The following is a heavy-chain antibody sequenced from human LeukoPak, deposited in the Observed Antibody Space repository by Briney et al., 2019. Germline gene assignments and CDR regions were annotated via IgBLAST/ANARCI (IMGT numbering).Heavy chain of an antibody. Sequence: GGSLRLSCAASGFTFSSYSMNWVRQAPGKGLEWVSYISSSSSTIYYADSVKGRFTISRDNAKNSLYLQMNSLRAEDTAVYYCARTVYYYDSSGYSDAFDIWGQGTMVTVSS. CDR1: GFTFSSYS. J-gene: IGHJ3*02. D-gene: IGHD3-22*01. CDR3: ARTVYYYDSSGYSDAFDI. V-gene: IGHV3-48*04. CDR2: ISSSSSTI.